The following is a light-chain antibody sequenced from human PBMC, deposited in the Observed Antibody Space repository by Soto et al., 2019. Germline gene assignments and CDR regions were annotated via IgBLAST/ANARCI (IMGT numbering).Light chain of an antibody. CDR3: QQANSFPYT. CDR2: ATS. CDR1: QGISNW. V-gene: IGKV1-12*01. Sequence: DIQMTQSPSSVSASVGDRVTITCRASQGISNWLAWYQQNAGKAPKLLIYATSTLQSGVPSRFRGSGSGTEFTLTISSLQPEDVATYYCQQANSFPYTFGQGTKLEIK. J-gene: IGKJ2*01.